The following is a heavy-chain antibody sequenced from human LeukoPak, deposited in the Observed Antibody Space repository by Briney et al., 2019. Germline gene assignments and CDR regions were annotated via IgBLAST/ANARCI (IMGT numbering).Heavy chain of an antibody. CDR2: ISSYGGST. J-gene: IGHJ4*02. CDR1: GFTFSSYA. D-gene: IGHD3-22*01. Sequence: GGSLRLSCAASGFTFSSYAMHWVRQAPGKGLEYVSAISSYGGSTYYANSVKGRFTISRDNSKDTLYLQMGSLRAEDMAVYYCARHKWFRCDYWGQGTLVTVSS. CDR3: ARHKWFRCDY. V-gene: IGHV3-64*01.